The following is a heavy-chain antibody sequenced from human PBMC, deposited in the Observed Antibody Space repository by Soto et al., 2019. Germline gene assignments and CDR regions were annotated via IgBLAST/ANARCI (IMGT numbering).Heavy chain of an antibody. CDR3: ARGMSVAGPIQIDY. D-gene: IGHD6-19*01. V-gene: IGHV4-34*01. J-gene: IGHJ4*02. CDR2: INHSGST. Sequence: QVQLQQWGAGLLKPSETLSLTCAVYGGSFSGYYWSWIRQPPGKGLEWIGEINHSGSTNYNPSLKSRVTISVDTSKNQFSLKLSSVTAADTAVYYCARGMSVAGPIQIDYWGQGTLVTVSS. CDR1: GGSFSGYY.